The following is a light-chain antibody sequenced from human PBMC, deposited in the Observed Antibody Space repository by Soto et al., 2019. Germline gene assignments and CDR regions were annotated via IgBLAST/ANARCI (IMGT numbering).Light chain of an antibody. V-gene: IGKV1-27*01. Sequence: DIQMTQSPSSMSASVGARVTITCRASQGISSSLAWYQQKPGKVPKLLMYAASTLQTGVPSRFSGSGFGTDFTLTISSLQPEDVATYYCQKYNDAPKTFGPGTKGDIK. J-gene: IGKJ1*01. CDR1: QGISSS. CDR3: QKYNDAPKT. CDR2: AAS.